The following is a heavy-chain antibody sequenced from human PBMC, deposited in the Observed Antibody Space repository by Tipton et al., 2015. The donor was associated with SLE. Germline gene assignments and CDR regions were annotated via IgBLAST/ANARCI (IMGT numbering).Heavy chain of an antibody. J-gene: IGHJ4*02. CDR1: GDSISNYY. CDR2: IYSSGVT. V-gene: IGHV4-59*12. Sequence: TLSLTCTVSGDSISNYYWSWIRQPPGKRPEWIAYIYSSGVTDYNPSLKSRVTISIDTPKNQFSLRLKSVTAADPAVYYCASGGSSSSDYWGQGTLVTVSS. CDR3: ASGGSSSSDY. D-gene: IGHD6-6*01.